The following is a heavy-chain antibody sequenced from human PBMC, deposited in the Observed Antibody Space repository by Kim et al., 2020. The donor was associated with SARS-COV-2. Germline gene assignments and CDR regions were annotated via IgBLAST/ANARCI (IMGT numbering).Heavy chain of an antibody. CDR1: GFTFSSYA. CDR2: ISSNGGST. J-gene: IGHJ6*04. D-gene: IGHD3-10*01. CDR3: ARDHQLLWFGESHLDV. V-gene: IGHV3-64*01. Sequence: GGSLRLSCAASGFTFSSYAMHWVRQAPGKGLEYVSAISSNGGSTYYANSVKGRFTISRDNSKNTLYLQMGSLRAEDMAVYYCARDHQLLWFGESHLDVWGKGTTVTVSS.